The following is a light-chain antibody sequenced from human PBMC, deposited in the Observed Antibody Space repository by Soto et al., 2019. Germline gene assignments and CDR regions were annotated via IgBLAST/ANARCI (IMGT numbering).Light chain of an antibody. J-gene: IGLJ1*01. CDR2: DVS. CDR1: SSDVGGYNY. Sequence: QSALTQPASVSGSPGQSITISCTGTSSDVGGYNYVSWYQHHPGKAPKLMIYDVSNRPSGVSDRFSGSQSGNTASLTISGLQAEDEADYYCSSYTSSSSRVFGTGTKLTVL. V-gene: IGLV2-14*03. CDR3: SSYTSSSSRV.